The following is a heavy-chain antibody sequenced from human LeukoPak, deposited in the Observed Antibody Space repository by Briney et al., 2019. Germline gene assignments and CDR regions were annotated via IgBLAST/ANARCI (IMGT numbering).Heavy chain of an antibody. CDR3: ARAAFGVAHHFDC. CDR2: LSMRGTT. V-gene: IGHV4-59*12. J-gene: IGHJ4*02. D-gene: IGHD3-3*01. CDR1: GASIRSSF. Sequence: SETLSLTCTVSGASIRSSFWNWIRQPPGRGLEWIGYLSMRGTTNYNPSLKSRVTISADTSENQFSLKVSSVTAADTAAYYCARAAFGVAHHFDCWGQGTLVTVSS.